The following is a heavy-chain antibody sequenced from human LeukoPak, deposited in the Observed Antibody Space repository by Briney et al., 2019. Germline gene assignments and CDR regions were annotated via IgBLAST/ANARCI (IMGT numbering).Heavy chain of an antibody. CDR1: GGTFSSYA. CDR2: INPNSGGT. V-gene: IGHV1-2*02. D-gene: IGHD1-26*01. CDR3: ARHGSGSYYIDY. J-gene: IGHJ4*02. Sequence: ASVKVSCKASGGTFSSYAISWVRQAPGQGLEWMGWINPNSGGTNYAQKFQGRVTMTRDTSISTAYMELSRLRSDDTAVYYCARHGSGSYYIDYWGQGTLVTVSS.